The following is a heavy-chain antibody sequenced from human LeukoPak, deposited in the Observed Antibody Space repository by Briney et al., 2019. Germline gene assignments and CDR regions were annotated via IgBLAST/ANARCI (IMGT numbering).Heavy chain of an antibody. D-gene: IGHD6-13*01. CDR3: ARVYYSSSYDYWYFDL. J-gene: IGHJ2*01. CDR1: GGSISSGSYY. CDR2: IYTSGST. Sequence: PSETLSLTCTVSGGSISSGSYYWSWIRQPAGKRLEWIGRIYTSGSTNYNPSLKSRVTISVDTSKSHFSLKLSSVTAADTAVYYCARVYYSSSYDYWYFDLWGRGTRVTVSS. V-gene: IGHV4-61*02.